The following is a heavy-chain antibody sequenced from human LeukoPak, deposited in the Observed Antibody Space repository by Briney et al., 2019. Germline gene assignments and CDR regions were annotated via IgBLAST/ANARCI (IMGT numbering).Heavy chain of an antibody. D-gene: IGHD2-2*01. CDR3: ARAYCSSTSCYLYYYYGMDV. V-gene: IGHV3-30-3*01. J-gene: IGHJ6*02. CDR1: GFTFSSYA. CDR2: ISYDGSNK. Sequence: GGSLRLSCAASGFTFSSYAMHWVRQAPGKGLEWVAVISYDGSNKYYADSVKGRFTISRDNSKNTLYLQMNSLRAEDAAVYYCARAYCSSTSCYLYYYYGMDVWGQGTTVTVSS.